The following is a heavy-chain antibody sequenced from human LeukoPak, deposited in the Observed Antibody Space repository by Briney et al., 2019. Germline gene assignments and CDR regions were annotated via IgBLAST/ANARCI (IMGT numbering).Heavy chain of an antibody. CDR1: GFTFSSYA. J-gene: IGHJ3*02. Sequence: GGSLRLSYAASGFTFSSYAMSWVRQAPGKGLEWVSAISGGSTYYADSVKGRFTISRDNSKNTLYLQMNSLRAEDTAVYYCAKDISPGRSDAFDIWGQGTMVTVSS. D-gene: IGHD1-14*01. CDR3: AKDISPGRSDAFDI. V-gene: IGHV3-23*01. CDR2: ISGGST.